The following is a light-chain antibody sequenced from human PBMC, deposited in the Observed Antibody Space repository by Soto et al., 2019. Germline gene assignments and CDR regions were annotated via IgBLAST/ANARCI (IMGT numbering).Light chain of an antibody. CDR2: ADS. Sequence: DTQMTQSPSSLSASVGDRVTITWRASQSISSYLKWYQQKPGKAPKLLIYADSSLQSGGPSRISGSGTRTDFTLPISRTQPDTFATYYCQQSYSTPPTFDEGTRLE. J-gene: IGKJ5*01. CDR3: QQSYSTPPT. V-gene: IGKV1-39*01. CDR1: QSISSY.